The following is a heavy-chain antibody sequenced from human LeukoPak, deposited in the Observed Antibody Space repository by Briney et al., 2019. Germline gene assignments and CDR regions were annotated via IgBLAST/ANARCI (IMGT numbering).Heavy chain of an antibody. V-gene: IGHV4-59*08. CDR3: ARTKRYCTGGSCSLNWFDP. CDR2: IYYSGST. Sequence: SETLSLTCTVSGGSISSYYWNWIRQPPGKRLEWIGYIYYSGSTNYNPSLKSRVTISVDTSKNQFSLKLSSVTAADTAVYFCARTKRYCTGGSCSLNWFDPWGQGTLVTVSS. D-gene: IGHD2-15*01. CDR1: GGSISSYY. J-gene: IGHJ5*02.